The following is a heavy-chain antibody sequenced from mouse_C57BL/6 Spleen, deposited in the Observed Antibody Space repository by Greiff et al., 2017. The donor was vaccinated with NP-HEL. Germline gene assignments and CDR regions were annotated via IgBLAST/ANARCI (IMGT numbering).Heavy chain of an antibody. CDR2: IDPSDSYT. CDR3: ARGGYGSSYRYFDV. Sequence: QVQLKQPGAELVMPGASVKLSCKASGYTFTSYWMHWVKQRPGQGLEWIGEIDPSDSYTNYNQKFKGKSTLTVDKSSSTAYMQLSSLTSEDSAVYYCARGGYGSSYRYFDVWGTGTTVTVSS. D-gene: IGHD1-1*01. V-gene: IGHV1-69*01. CDR1: GYTFTSYW. J-gene: IGHJ1*03.